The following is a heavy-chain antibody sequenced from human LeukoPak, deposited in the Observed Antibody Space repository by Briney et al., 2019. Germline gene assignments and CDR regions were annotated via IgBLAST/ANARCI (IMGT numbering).Heavy chain of an antibody. CDR3: ARRLGYYGSGRWYYMDV. J-gene: IGHJ6*03. V-gene: IGHV4-34*01. CDR1: GGSFSGYY. CDR2: INHSGST. D-gene: IGHD3-10*01. Sequence: PSETLSLTCAVYGGSFSGYYWSWIRQPPGKGLEWIGEINHSGSTNYNPSLKSRVTISVDTSKNQFSLKLSSVAAADTAVYYCARRLGYYGSGRWYYMDVWGKGTTVTISS.